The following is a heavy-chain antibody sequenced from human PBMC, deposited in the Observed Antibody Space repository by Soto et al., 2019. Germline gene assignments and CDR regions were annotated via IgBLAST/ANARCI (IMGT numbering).Heavy chain of an antibody. V-gene: IGHV4-34*01. CDR3: ASYHYYDFWVGSRHYMDA. D-gene: IGHD3-3*01. CDR2: INHSGGT. J-gene: IGHJ6*03. Sequence: QVHLEQWGAGLLKPSETLSLTCAVYGGSLSGYFWSWVRQPPGKGLEWIGEINHSGGTNYNPSLKSRVTISADTSKHQFSLRLSSVTAADSAIYYCASYHYYDFWVGSRHYMDAWGKGTTVTVSS. CDR1: GGSLSGYF.